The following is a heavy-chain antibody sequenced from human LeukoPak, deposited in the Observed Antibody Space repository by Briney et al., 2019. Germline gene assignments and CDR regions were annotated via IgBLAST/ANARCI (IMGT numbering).Heavy chain of an antibody. D-gene: IGHD1-26*01. CDR2: IIPIIGTT. V-gene: IGHV1-69*13. CDR3: ARGRPQSVPSGVGGSFIQWELLRNNYYFDY. J-gene: IGHJ4*02. Sequence: ASVKVSCKASGGTFGIYTINWVRQAPGQGPEWMGGIIPIIGTTHYAQNFQGRVTITADDSATAAYMELSSLRSDDTAVYYCARGRPQSVPSGVGGSFIQWELLRNNYYFDYWGQGTLVTVSS. CDR1: GGTFGIYT.